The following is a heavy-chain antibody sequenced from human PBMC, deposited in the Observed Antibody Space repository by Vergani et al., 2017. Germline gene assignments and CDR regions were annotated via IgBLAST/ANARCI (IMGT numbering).Heavy chain of an antibody. J-gene: IGHJ4*02. CDR1: GFTFSNYS. D-gene: IGHD1-14*01. Sequence: EVQLVESGGGLVQPGGSLRLSCAASGFTFSNYSMNWVRQAPGKGLEWVSYISCSTSTIYYADSGKGRFSISRDKAKNSLYLQMNSLRAEDTAVYYCARDLSIKHEPGEEFWGQGTLVTVSS. V-gene: IGHV3-48*01. CDR3: ARDLSIKHEPGEEF. CDR2: ISCSTSTI.